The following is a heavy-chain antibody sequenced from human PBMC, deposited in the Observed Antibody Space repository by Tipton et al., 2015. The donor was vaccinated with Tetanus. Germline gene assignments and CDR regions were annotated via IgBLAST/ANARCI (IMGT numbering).Heavy chain of an antibody. J-gene: IGHJ3*02. V-gene: IGHV4-31*03. D-gene: IGHD3-10*01. CDR3: ASHYGSGSDDAFDI. CDR1: GGSISSGGYY. Sequence: TLSLTCTVSGGSISSGGYYWSWIRQHPGKGLEWIGYIYYSGSTNYNPSLKSRVTMSVDTSKNQFSLKLSSVTAADTAVYYCASHYGSGSDDAFDIWGQGTMVTVSS. CDR2: IYYSGST.